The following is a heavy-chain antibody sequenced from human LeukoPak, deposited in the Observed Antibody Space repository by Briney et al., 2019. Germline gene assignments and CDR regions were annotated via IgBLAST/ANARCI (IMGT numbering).Heavy chain of an antibody. CDR1: GFTFSSYS. V-gene: IGHV3-48*04. CDR3: ASPQWLAF. CDR2: ISTSGSTI. Sequence: GGSLRLSCAASGFTFSSYSMNWVRQAPGKGLEWVSYISTSGSTIYYADSVKGRFTISRDNAKNSLYLQMNGLRAEDTAIYYCASPQWLAFWGQGTLVTVSS. J-gene: IGHJ4*02. D-gene: IGHD6-19*01.